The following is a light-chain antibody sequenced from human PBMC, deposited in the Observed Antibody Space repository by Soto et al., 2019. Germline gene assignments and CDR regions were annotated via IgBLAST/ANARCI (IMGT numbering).Light chain of an antibody. V-gene: IGKV1-6*01. CDR1: QGIRND. Sequence: AIKMTQSPSSLSASVGDRVTITCRASQGIRNDLGWYQHKPGKAPKLLIYAASSLHSGVPSRFSGSGSGTDFTLTISSLQPEDFATYYCLQDYSYPHTFGQGTKLEIE. J-gene: IGKJ2*01. CDR3: LQDYSYPHT. CDR2: AAS.